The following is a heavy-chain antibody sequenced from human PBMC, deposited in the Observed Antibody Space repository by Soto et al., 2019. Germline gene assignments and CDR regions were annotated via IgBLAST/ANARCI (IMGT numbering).Heavy chain of an antibody. V-gene: IGHV1-18*01. D-gene: IGHD3-10*01. Sequence: QVQLVQSGAVMKKPGASVKVSCKASGYTFTSHGISWVRQAPGQGLEWMGWISASNGDTNYAQKYQGRVTVTTDTSTSTGYEELTSLRSEDTAVYYCARIVRGSNIDYCHYMDVGGEGTTVTISS. CDR3: ARIVRGSNIDYCHYMDV. J-gene: IGHJ6*03. CDR1: GYTFTSHG. CDR2: ISASNGDT.